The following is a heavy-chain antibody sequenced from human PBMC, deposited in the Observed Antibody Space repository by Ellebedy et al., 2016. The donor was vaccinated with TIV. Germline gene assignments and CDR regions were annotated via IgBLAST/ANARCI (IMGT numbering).Heavy chain of an antibody. Sequence: SVKVSCXASGYTFTSYYMHWVRQAPGQGLEWMGRIIPILGIANYAQKFQGRVTITADKSTSTAYMELRSLRSDDTAVYYCAREMVKQQLTFYGMDVWGQGTTVTVSS. CDR3: AREMVKQQLTFYGMDV. CDR2: IIPILGIA. D-gene: IGHD6-13*01. CDR1: GYTFTSYY. V-gene: IGHV1-69*04. J-gene: IGHJ6*02.